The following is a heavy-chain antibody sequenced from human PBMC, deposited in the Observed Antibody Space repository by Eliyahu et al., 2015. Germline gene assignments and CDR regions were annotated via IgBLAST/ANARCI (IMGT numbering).Heavy chain of an antibody. V-gene: IGHV1-69*02. J-gene: IGHJ1*01. Sequence: QVQLVQXGAEVKKPGSSVKVXXKASGXTFSSXTISWVRQAPGQGLXWRGRIIPILGIANYAQKFQGRVTITADKSTSTAYMELSSLRSEDTAVYYCAEGVKEYFQHWGQGTLVTVSS. CDR2: IIPILGIA. D-gene: IGHD3-16*01. CDR1: GXTFSSXT. CDR3: AEGVKEYFQH.